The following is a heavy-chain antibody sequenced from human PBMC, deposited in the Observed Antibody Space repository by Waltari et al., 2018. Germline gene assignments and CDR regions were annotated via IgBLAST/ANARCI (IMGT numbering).Heavy chain of an antibody. CDR3: ARDRIRYCSGGICYSEGAFDI. D-gene: IGHD2-8*02. Sequence: EVQLVESGGGLVQPGGSLRLSCAASGFTFDNYVMHWVIQATGKGLEWVSGIRGGGFSTYYADSVKGRFTISRDNSKNMLFLQMNGLRADDTALYYCARDRIRYCSGGICYSEGAFDIWGQGTMVTVSS. CDR2: IRGGGFST. CDR1: GFTFDNYV. J-gene: IGHJ3*02. V-gene: IGHV3-23*04.